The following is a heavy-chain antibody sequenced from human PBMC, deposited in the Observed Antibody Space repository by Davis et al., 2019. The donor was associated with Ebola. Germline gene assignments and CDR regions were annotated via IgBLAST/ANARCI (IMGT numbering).Heavy chain of an antibody. D-gene: IGHD6-13*01. CDR1: GGSFSGYY. Sequence: MPSETLSLTCAVYGGSFSGYYWSWIRQPPGKGLEWIGEINHSGSTNYNPSLKSRVTISADTSTNQFSLKLSSVTAADTAVYYCARIRIAAAGTKCFDPWGQGTLVTVSS. V-gene: IGHV4-34*01. CDR3: ARIRIAAAGTKCFDP. CDR2: INHSGST. J-gene: IGHJ5*02.